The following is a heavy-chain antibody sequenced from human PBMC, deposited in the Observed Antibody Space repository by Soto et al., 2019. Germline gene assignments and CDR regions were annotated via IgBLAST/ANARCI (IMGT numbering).Heavy chain of an antibody. D-gene: IGHD3-3*01. Sequence: ASVKVSCKASGGTFSSYAISWVRQAPGQGLEWMGWISPNNGNTGYAQKLQGRVTMTTDTSTSTAYMELRSLRSDDTAVYYCARKYYDFWSGYYKAYYFDYWGQGTLVTVPS. J-gene: IGHJ4*02. V-gene: IGHV1-18*01. CDR3: ARKYYDFWSGYYKAYYFDY. CDR2: ISPNNGNT. CDR1: GGTFSSYA.